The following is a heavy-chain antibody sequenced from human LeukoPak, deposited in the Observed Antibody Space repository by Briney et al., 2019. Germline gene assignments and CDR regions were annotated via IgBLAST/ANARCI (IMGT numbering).Heavy chain of an antibody. CDR3: ATPRTYYCSETSCYFDH. J-gene: IGHJ4*03. CDR2: ISSTSSFI. Sequence: GGSLRLSCAASGFTFSAYSIHWVRQAPGKGLEWVSSISSTSSFIFYADSVKGRFTISRDNADNSLYLQMNSLRAEDTAVYCCATPRTYYCSETSCYFDHWGQGTLVTVSS. V-gene: IGHV3-21*01. D-gene: IGHD2-15*01. CDR1: GFTFSAYS.